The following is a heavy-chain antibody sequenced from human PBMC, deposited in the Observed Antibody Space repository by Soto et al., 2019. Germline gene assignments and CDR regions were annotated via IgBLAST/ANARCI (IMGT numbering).Heavy chain of an antibody. Sequence: QITLKESGPTLVKPTQTLTLTCTFSGFSLSTRDVGVGWIRQPPGKALEWLALLYWDDDNRYSPSLRRRLTLTKDTSKNQLVLTMTNMDPVDTATYYCAHGSGWVFDYWGPGTLVTVSS. CDR2: LYWDDDN. V-gene: IGHV2-5*02. J-gene: IGHJ4*02. D-gene: IGHD6-19*01. CDR1: GFSLSTRDVG. CDR3: AHGSGWVFDY.